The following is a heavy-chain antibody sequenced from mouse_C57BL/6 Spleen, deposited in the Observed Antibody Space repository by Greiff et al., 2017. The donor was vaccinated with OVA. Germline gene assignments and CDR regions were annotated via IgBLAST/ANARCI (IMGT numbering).Heavy chain of an antibody. CDR1: GFTFSSYG. Sequence: EVKLVESGGDLVKPGGSLKLSCAASGFTFSSYGMSWVRQTPDKRLEWVATISSGGSYTYYPDSVKGRFTISRDSAKNTLYLQMSSLKSEDTAMYYCARLTTVVARDYAMDYWGQGTSVTVSS. CDR2: ISSGGSYT. CDR3: ARLTTVVARDYAMDY. D-gene: IGHD1-1*01. J-gene: IGHJ4*01. V-gene: IGHV5-6*01.